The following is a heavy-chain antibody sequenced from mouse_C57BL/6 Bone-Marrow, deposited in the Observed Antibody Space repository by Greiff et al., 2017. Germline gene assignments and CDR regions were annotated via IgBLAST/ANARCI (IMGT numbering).Heavy chain of an antibody. CDR1: GYTFTSYT. CDR2: INPSSGYT. J-gene: IGHJ2*01. Sequence: VQLQQSGAELARPGASVKMSCKASGYTFTSYTMHWVKQRPGQGLEWIGYINPSSGYTKYNQKFKDKATLTADKSSSTAYMQLSSLTSEDSAVYYCARGGPPIFDYWGQGTTLTVSS. CDR3: ARGGPPIFDY. V-gene: IGHV1-4*01.